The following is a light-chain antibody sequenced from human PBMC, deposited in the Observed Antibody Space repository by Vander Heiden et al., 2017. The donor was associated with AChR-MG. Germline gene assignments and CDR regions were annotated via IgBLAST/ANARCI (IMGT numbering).Light chain of an antibody. CDR2: EDN. J-gene: IGLJ3*02. CDR3: QSYDSSNHWV. V-gene: IGLV6-57*03. Sequence: NFMLTQPPSVSESPGKTVTISCTRSSGSIASNYVQWYQQRPGRAPTTVIYEDNQRPSGVPDRFSGSIDSSSNSASLTISGLKTEDEADYYCQSYDSSNHWVFGGGTKLTVL. CDR1: SGSIASNY.